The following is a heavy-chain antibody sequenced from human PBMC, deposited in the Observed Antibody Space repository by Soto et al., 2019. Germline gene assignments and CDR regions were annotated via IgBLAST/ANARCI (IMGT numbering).Heavy chain of an antibody. V-gene: IGHV4-61*01. Sequence: QVQLQESGPGLVKPSETLSLTCTVSGGSVSSGSYYWSWIRQPPGKGLEWIGYIYYSGSTNYNPSLTSRVTISVDTSKNQFSLKLGSVTAADTAVYYCARFYCSGGSCPGSFDYWGQGTLVTVSS. D-gene: IGHD2-15*01. J-gene: IGHJ4*02. CDR2: IYYSGST. CDR3: ARFYCSGGSCPGSFDY. CDR1: GGSVSSGSYY.